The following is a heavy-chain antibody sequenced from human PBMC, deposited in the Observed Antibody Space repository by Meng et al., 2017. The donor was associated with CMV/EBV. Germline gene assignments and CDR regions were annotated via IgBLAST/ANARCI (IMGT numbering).Heavy chain of an antibody. Sequence: RGVGVGWIRQPPGQALEWLALISWNDDKRYSPSLKSRLTITKDTSKNQVVLTMTNMDPVDTATYYCAHLHTYYDFWSGYYTGWFDPWGQGTLVTVSS. CDR1: RGVG. CDR2: ISWNDDK. CDR3: AHLHTYYDFWSGYYTGWFDP. D-gene: IGHD3-3*01. J-gene: IGHJ5*02. V-gene: IGHV2-5*01.